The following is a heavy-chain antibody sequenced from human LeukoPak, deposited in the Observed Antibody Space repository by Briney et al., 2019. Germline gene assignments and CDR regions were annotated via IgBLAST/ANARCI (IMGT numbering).Heavy chain of an antibody. V-gene: IGHV3-23*01. J-gene: IGHJ3*01. CDR1: GFTFSSYA. CDR3: ARDTGSGHCSGNRCRAAFDV. Sequence: PGGSLRLSCAASGFTFSSYAMSWVRQAPGKGLEWVSGISGSGGSTYYVDSVKGRFTISRDTPKNTLYLQMNSLRAEDTAVYYCARDTGSGHCSGNRCRAAFDVWGQGTMVTVSS. CDR2: ISGSGGST. D-gene: IGHD2-15*01.